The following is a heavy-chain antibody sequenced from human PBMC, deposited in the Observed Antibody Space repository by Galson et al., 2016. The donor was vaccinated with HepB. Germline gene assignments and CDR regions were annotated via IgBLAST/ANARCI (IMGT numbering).Heavy chain of an antibody. Sequence: SVKVSCKASGYTFTTYGVTWVRQAPGQGLGWMGWISSYNGNINYAHKFQGRVTMTTDTSTTTVYMELRSLASDDTAVYYCARERRLCSGGSCQPGDYWFDPWGQGTLVTVSS. CDR3: ARERRLCSGGSCQPGDYWFDP. J-gene: IGHJ5*02. V-gene: IGHV1-18*04. D-gene: IGHD2-15*01. CDR1: GYTFTTYG. CDR2: ISSYNGNI.